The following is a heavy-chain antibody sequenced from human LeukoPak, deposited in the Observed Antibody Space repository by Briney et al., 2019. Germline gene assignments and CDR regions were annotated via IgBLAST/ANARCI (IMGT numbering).Heavy chain of an antibody. J-gene: IGHJ4*02. Sequence: PSETLSLTCTVSGYSISSGYYWSWIRQPPGKGLEWIGYIFHSGSTNYNPSLKSRVTMSVDTSKNRFSLKLSSVTAADTAVYYCAREASSGWHIDYWGQGTLVTVSS. V-gene: IGHV4-61*01. CDR2: IFHSGST. CDR1: GYSISSGYY. D-gene: IGHD6-19*01. CDR3: AREASSGWHIDY.